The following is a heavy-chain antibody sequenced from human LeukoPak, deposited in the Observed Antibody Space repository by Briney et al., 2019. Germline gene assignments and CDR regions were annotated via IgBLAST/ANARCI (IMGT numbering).Heavy chain of an antibody. V-gene: IGHV4-59*08. CDR2: IYYSGST. CDR3: ARLAYGDSYSECFGMDV. D-gene: IGHD4-17*01. J-gene: IGHJ6*02. Sequence: SETLSLTCTVSGGSISSYYWSWIRQPPGKGLERNGYIYYSGSTNYNHSLKGRVTISVDTSKNQFSLKLSSVTAADTAVYYCARLAYGDSYSECFGMDVWGQGTTVTVS. CDR1: GGSISSYY.